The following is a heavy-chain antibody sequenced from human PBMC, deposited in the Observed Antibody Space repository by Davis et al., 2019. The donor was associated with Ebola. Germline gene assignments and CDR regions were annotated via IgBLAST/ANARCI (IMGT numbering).Heavy chain of an antibody. D-gene: IGHD3-3*01. CDR2: IYSSGST. Sequence: PSETLSLTCTVSGGSISSYYWSWIRQPAGKGLEWIGHIYSSGSTNYNPSLKSRVTISVDTSKNQFSLKLSSVTAADSAVYYCARDWSETEGYWFDPWGQGTLVTVSS. CDR3: ARDWSETEGYWFDP. CDR1: GGSISSYY. V-gene: IGHV4-4*07. J-gene: IGHJ5*02.